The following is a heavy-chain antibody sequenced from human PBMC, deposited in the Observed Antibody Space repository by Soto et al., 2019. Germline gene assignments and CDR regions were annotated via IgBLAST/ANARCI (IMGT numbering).Heavy chain of an antibody. Sequence: QITLKESGPTLVKPTQPLTLTCTFSGFSLSTSGVGVGWIRQPPGKALEWLALIYWNDDKRYRPSLKSRLTITKDTSKIQVVLTMTNMDPVDTATYYCAHAYRDFWSGYYDPWGQGTLVTVSS. CDR3: AHAYRDFWSGYYDP. CDR2: IYWNDDK. J-gene: IGHJ5*02. V-gene: IGHV2-5*01. CDR1: GFSLSTSGVG. D-gene: IGHD3-3*01.